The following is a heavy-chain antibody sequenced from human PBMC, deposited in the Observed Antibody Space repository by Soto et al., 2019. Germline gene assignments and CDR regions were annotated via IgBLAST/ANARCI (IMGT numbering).Heavy chain of an antibody. CDR2: INHSGST. Sequence: SETLSLTCAVSGGSFSGYYWSWIRQPPGKGLEWIGEINHSGSTNYNPSLKSRVTISVDTSKNQFSLKLSSVTAADTAVYYCARVSYCSSTSCYAFDYWGQGTLVTVSS. CDR1: GGSFSGYY. V-gene: IGHV4-34*01. J-gene: IGHJ4*02. D-gene: IGHD2-2*01. CDR3: ARVSYCSSTSCYAFDY.